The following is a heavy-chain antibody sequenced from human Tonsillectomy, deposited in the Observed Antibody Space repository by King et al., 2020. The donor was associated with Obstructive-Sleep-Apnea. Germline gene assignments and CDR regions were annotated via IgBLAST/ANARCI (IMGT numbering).Heavy chain of an antibody. CDR2: IWYDGGNK. J-gene: IGHJ4*02. CDR1: GFIFSDYG. CDR3: GKVGYGSMTVCDN. V-gene: IGHV3-30*02. D-gene: IGHD5-12*01. Sequence: VQLVESGGGVVQPGGSLRLSCAASGFIFSDYGMHWVRQAPGKGLEWVALIWYDGGNKYYADSVKGRFTISRDNSKNTLYLQMNSLRVEDTAVYYCGKVGYGSMTVCDNWGQGTLVTVSS.